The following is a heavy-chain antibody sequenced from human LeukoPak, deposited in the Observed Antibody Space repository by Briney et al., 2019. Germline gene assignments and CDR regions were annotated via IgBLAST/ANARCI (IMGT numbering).Heavy chain of an antibody. J-gene: IGHJ3*01. V-gene: IGHV4-61*01. CDR1: GGSVSSGSYY. Sequence: PSENLSLTCTVSGGSVSSGSYYWSWIRQPPGKGLEWIGYIYYSGSTNYNPSLKSRVTISVDTSKNQFSLKLSSVTAADTAVYYCAREVEWLDAFDVWGQGTMVTVSS. CDR2: IYYSGST. CDR3: AREVEWLDAFDV. D-gene: IGHD6-19*01.